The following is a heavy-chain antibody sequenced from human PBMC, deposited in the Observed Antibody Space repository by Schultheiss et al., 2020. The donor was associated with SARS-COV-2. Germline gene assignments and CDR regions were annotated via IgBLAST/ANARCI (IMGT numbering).Heavy chain of an antibody. CDR2: IKSKTDGGTT. CDR1: GFTVSSNY. J-gene: IGHJ4*02. D-gene: IGHD2-15*01. CDR3: TVDPYCSGGSCHPY. V-gene: IGHV3-15*01. Sequence: GESLKISCAASGFTVSSNYMTWVRQAPGKGLEWVGRIKSKTDGGTTDYAAPVKGRFTISRDDSKNTLYLQMNSLKTEDTAVYYCTVDPYCSGGSCHPYWGQGTLVTVSS.